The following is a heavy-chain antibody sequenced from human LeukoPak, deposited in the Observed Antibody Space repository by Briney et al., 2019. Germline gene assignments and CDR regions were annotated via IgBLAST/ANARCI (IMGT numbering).Heavy chain of an antibody. V-gene: IGHV6-1*01. CDR1: GDSVSSNSAA. CDR3: ARGRSGAFDI. J-gene: IGHJ3*02. CDR2: TYYRSKWYN. D-gene: IGHD7-27*01. Sequence: SQTLSLTCAISGDSVSSNSAAWNWIKQFPSRGLEWLGRTYYRSKWYNDYALSVKSRITVSPDTSKNQFSLQLNSVTPEDTAVYYCARGRSGAFDIWGQGTMVTVSS.